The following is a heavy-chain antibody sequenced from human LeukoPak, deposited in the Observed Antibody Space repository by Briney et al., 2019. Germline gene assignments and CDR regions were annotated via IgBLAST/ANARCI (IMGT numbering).Heavy chain of an antibody. CDR2: ITSRSTT. CDR3: AKDGNWARFED. J-gene: IGHJ4*02. D-gene: IGHD7-27*01. V-gene: IGHV3-23*01. CDR1: GFILSHYG. Sequence: GGSLRLSCAASGFILSHYGMSWVRQAPGKGLEWVSGITSRSTTYYADSVKGRFTISRDNSKNMVWLQINSPTAEDTATYYCAKDGNWARFEDWGQGTLVTVSS.